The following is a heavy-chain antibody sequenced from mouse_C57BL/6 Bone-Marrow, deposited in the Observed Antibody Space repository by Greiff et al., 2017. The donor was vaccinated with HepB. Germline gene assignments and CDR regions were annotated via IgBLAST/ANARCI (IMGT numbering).Heavy chain of an antibody. CDR1: GFTFSSYA. CDR2: ISDGGSYT. V-gene: IGHV5-4*03. D-gene: IGHD1-1*01. Sequence: EVKVVESGGGLVKPGGSLKLSCAASGFTFSSYAMSWVRQTPEKRLEWVATISDGGSYTYYPDNVKGRFTISRYNAKNNLYLQMSHLKSEDTAMYYCASTPITTVVYFDYWGQGTTLTVSS. CDR3: ASTPITTVVYFDY. J-gene: IGHJ2*01.